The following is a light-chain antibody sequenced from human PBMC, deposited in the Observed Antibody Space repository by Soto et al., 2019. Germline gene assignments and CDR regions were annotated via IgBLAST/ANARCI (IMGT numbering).Light chain of an antibody. CDR1: QSIPSRY. CDR2: DAS. V-gene: IGKV3D-20*01. CDR3: HHYGSSPLT. Sequence: PGGRATLSCGASQSIPSRYLAWNQQKPGLAPRLLIYDASSRASGIPDRFSGSGSGTDFTLTISRLEPEDFAVYCCHHYGSSPLTVGQGTKVEIK. J-gene: IGKJ1*01.